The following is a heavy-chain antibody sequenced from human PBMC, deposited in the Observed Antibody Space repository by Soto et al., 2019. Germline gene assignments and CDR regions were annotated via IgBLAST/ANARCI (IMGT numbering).Heavy chain of an antibody. V-gene: IGHV1-69*13. D-gene: IGHD4-17*01. CDR2: IIPIFGTA. J-gene: IGHJ6*02. CDR3: ARPRSGDYVDAEALDYGMDV. CDR1: GGTFSSYA. Sequence: SVNVSCKASGGTFSSYAISWVRQAPGQGLEWMGGIIPIFGTANYAQKFQGRVTITADESTSTAYMELSSLRSEDTAVYYCARPRSGDYVDAEALDYGMDVWGQGTTVTVSS.